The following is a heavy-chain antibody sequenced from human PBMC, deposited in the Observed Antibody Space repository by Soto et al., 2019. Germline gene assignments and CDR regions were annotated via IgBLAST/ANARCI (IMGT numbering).Heavy chain of an antibody. CDR2: ISGSGGST. Sequence: EVQLLESGGGLVQPGGSLRLSCAASGFTFSSYAMSWVRQAPGKGLEWVSAISGSGGSTYYADSVKGRFTISRDNSKNTLYLQMNSLRAEDTAVYYCAKDQGRYCSGGSCYPYFDYWGQGTLVTVSS. J-gene: IGHJ4*02. CDR3: AKDQGRYCSGGSCYPYFDY. CDR1: GFTFSSYA. D-gene: IGHD2-15*01. V-gene: IGHV3-23*01.